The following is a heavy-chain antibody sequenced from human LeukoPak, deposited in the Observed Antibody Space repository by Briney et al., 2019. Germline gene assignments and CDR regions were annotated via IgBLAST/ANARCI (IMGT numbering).Heavy chain of an antibody. J-gene: IGHJ4*02. V-gene: IGHV1-18*01. CDR2: ISAYNGNT. CDR3: ARHIAATTNDY. CDR1: GGTFSSYV. Sequence: ASVKVSCKASGGTFSSYVISWVRQAPGQGLEWMGWISAYNGNTNYAQKLQGRVTMTTDTSTSTAYMELRSLRSDDTAVYYCARHIAATTNDYWGQGTLVTVSS. D-gene: IGHD6-6*01.